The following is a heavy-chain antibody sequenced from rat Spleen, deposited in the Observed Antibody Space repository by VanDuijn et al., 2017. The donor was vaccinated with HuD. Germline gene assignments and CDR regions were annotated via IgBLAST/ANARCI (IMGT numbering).Heavy chain of an antibody. Sequence: EVQLVESGGGLVQPGRSLKLSCAASGFTFSDYNMAWVRQAPKKGLEWVATISYDGTNTYYRESVKGRFTISRDDAKSTLYLQMDSLRSEDTATYYCTTDTFYDGTYYPGGFDYWGQGVMVTVSS. V-gene: IGHV5-7*01. D-gene: IGHD1-12*02. CDR2: ISYDGTNT. CDR1: GFTFSDYN. J-gene: IGHJ2*01. CDR3: TTDTFYDGTYYPGGFDY.